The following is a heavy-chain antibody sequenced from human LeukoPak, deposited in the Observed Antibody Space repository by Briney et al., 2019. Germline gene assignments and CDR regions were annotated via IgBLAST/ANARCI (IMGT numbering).Heavy chain of an antibody. CDR1: GFTVSSNY. D-gene: IGHD2-2*01. Sequence: GGSLRLSCAASGFTVSSNYMSWVRQAPGKGLEWVSVIYSGGSTYYADSVKGRFTISRDNSKNTLYLQMNSLRAEDTAVYYCARESTSWYFDVWGRGTLVTVSS. CDR3: ARESTSWYFDV. V-gene: IGHV3-53*01. J-gene: IGHJ2*01. CDR2: IYSGGST.